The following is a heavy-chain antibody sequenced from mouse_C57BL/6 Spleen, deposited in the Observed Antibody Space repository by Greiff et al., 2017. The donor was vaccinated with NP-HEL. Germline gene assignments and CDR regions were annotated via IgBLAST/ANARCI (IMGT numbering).Heavy chain of an antibody. CDR3: AKPRRVLGYAMDY. J-gene: IGHJ4*01. Sequence: VQLVESGPGLVQPSQSLSITCTVSGFSLTSYGVHWVRQSPGKGLEWLGVIWRGGSTDYNAAFMSRLSITKDNSKSQVFFKMNSLQADDTAIYYCAKPRRVLGYAMDYWGQGTSVTVSS. V-gene: IGHV2-5*01. CDR1: GFSLTSYG. CDR2: IWRGGST. D-gene: IGHD3-3*01.